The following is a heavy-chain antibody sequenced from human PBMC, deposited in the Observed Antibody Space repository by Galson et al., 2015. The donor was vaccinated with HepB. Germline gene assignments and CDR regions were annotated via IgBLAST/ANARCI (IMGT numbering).Heavy chain of an antibody. V-gene: IGHV3-53*04. J-gene: IGHJ3*02. CDR3: AIDYYGSGSYPYEAFDI. Sequence: SLRLSCAASGFTVSRIYMSWVRQAPGKGLEWVAVICSGGTTYYADSVKGRFTISRHNSKNTLYLQMNSLRAEDTAVYYCAIDYYGSGSYPYEAFDIWGQGTMVTVSS. D-gene: IGHD3-10*01. CDR1: GFTVSRIY. CDR2: ICSGGTT.